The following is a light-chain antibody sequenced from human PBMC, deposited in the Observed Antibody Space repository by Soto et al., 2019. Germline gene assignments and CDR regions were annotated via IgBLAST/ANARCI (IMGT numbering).Light chain of an antibody. CDR2: WAS. CDR3: QQYYSTPS. V-gene: IGKV4-1*01. Sequence: DIVMTQSPDSRAVSLGERATINCKSSQSVLYSSNNKNYLAWYQQKPGKPPKLLIYWASTRESGVPDRFSGSGSGPDFTLTISSRQAQDVAVYYCQQYYSTPSFGPGTKVDIK. CDR1: QSVLYSSNNKNY. J-gene: IGKJ3*01.